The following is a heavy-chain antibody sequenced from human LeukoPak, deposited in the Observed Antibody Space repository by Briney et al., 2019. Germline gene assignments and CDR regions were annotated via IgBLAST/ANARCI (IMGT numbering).Heavy chain of an antibody. V-gene: IGHV3-30*03. Sequence: GGSLRLSCAASGFTFSDYVMHWVRQAPGKGLEWVAVISADGNNKYYGDSVKGRFTISRDNSKNTLYLQINSLRPEDTAVYYCARAPDDYDFWSGPFDYWGRGTLVTVSS. CDR3: ARAPDDYDFWSGPFDY. CDR2: ISADGNNK. CDR1: GFTFSDYV. J-gene: IGHJ4*02. D-gene: IGHD3-3*01.